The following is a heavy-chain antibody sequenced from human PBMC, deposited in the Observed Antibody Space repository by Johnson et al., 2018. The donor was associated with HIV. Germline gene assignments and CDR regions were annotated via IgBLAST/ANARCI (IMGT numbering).Heavy chain of an antibody. Sequence: VQLVESGGGLVQPGGSLRLSCVGSGFSFSDHFMDWVRQAPGKGLEWVGRIRNKANRFSTEYAASVKGRFTVSRDDSKNSLYLQMNSLKTEDTAVYYCTRDRDGVGVSWGQGTMVTVSS. J-gene: IGHJ3*01. D-gene: IGHD3-10*01. CDR3: TRDRDGVGVS. CDR1: GFSFSDHF. CDR2: IRNKANRFST. V-gene: IGHV3-72*01.